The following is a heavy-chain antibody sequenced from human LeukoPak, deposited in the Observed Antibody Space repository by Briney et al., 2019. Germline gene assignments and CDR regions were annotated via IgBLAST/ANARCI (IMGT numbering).Heavy chain of an antibody. J-gene: IGHJ4*02. CDR2: INPNSGGT. CDR3: ARSRNLAAGLGY. V-gene: IGHV1-2*02. Sequence: ASVKVSCKASGYTFTGYYMHWVRQAPGQGLEWMGWINPNSGGTNYAQKLQGRVTMTTDTSTSTAYMELRSLRSDDTAVYYCARSRNLAAGLGYWGQGTLVTVSS. D-gene: IGHD6-13*01. CDR1: GYTFTGYY.